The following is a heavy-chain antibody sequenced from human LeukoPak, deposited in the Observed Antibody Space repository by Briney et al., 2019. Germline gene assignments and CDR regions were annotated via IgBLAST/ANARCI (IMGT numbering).Heavy chain of an antibody. V-gene: IGHV3-23*01. CDR3: AKTPDYYGSGSSSYIDC. Sequence: GGSLRLSCAASGFTFSSYAMSWVRQAPGKGLEWVSAISGSGGGTYYANSVKGRFTISRDNSRDTLYLQMNSLRAEETALYFCAKTPDYYGSGSSSYIDCWGQGTLVSVSS. CDR2: ISGSGGGT. J-gene: IGHJ4*02. CDR1: GFTFSSYA. D-gene: IGHD3-10*01.